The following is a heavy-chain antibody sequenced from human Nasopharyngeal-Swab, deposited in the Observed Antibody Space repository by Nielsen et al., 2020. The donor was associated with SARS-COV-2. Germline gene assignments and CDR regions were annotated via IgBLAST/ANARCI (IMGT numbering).Heavy chain of an antibody. V-gene: IGHV1-8*01. J-gene: IGHJ4*02. Sequence: WVRRAPGQGLEWMGCMNPGSGFKDYAQNFQGRVTMTWNTSISTAYMEISSLRSEDTAVYYCARWEKGDYWGQGTLVTVSS. CDR2: MNPGSGFK. CDR3: ARWEKGDY. D-gene: IGHD1-26*01.